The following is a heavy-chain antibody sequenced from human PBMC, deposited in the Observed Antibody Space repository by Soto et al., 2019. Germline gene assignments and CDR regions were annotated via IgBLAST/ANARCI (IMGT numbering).Heavy chain of an antibody. Sequence: ASVKVSCKASGYTFTGYFMHWVRQAPGQGLEWMGWTNPKTGVTNYAQKFQGRVTMTRDTSISTACMELGRLRSDDTAMYYCARDLRSGYDTFFDYWGQGTQVTVSS. D-gene: IGHD5-12*01. V-gene: IGHV1-2*02. CDR2: TNPKTGVT. J-gene: IGHJ4*02. CDR3: ARDLRSGYDTFFDY. CDR1: GYTFTGYF.